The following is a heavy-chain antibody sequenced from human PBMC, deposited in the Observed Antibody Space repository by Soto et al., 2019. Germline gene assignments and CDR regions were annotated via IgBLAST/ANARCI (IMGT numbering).Heavy chain of an antibody. V-gene: IGHV3-74*01. CDR1: GFTFSGSW. D-gene: IGHD3-10*01. Sequence: EVQLVESGGGLVQPGGSLRLSCAASGFTFSGSWMHWVRQAPGKGLVWVSRINGDGSGTSYADFVKGRFTISRDDAKNTLFLQMNGLRAEDTALYCCAKGRGGSGSRTPRVDFWGQGTLVTVSS. J-gene: IGHJ4*02. CDR2: INGDGSGT. CDR3: AKGRGGSGSRTPRVDF.